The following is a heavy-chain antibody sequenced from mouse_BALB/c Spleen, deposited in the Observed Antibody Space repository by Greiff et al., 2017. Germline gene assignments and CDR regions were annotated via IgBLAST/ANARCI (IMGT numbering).Heavy chain of an antibody. CDR1: GDSITSGY. J-gene: IGHJ4*01. Sequence: EVQRVESGPSLVKPSQTLSLTCSVTGDSITSGYWNWIRKFPGNKLEYMGYISYSGSTYYNPSLKSRISITRDTSKNQYYLQLNSVTTEDTATYYCARRDYYGSSLYAMDYWGQGTSVTVSS. V-gene: IGHV3-8*02. CDR2: ISYSGST. CDR3: ARRDYYGSSLYAMDY. D-gene: IGHD1-1*01.